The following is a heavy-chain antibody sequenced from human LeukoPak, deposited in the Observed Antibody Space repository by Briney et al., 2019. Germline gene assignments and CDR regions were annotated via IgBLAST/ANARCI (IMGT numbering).Heavy chain of an antibody. J-gene: IGHJ4*02. D-gene: IGHD5-12*01. CDR2: ISYDGTNK. Sequence: GGSLGLSCAASGFTFSSYVMHWVRQAPGKGLEWVAGISYDGTNKHYADSVKGRFTISRDNSKNTLFLQMNSLRPEDTAVHYCAKRGYSGYDLDYWGQGTLVTVSS. CDR3: AKRGYSGYDLDY. CDR1: GFTFSSYV. V-gene: IGHV3-30*18.